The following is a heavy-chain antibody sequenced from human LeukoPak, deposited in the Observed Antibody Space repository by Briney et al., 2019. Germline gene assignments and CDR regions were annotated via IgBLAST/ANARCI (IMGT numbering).Heavy chain of an antibody. CDR3: AKDNGGYRYSNYYFDY. V-gene: IGHV3-43D*03. CDR1: GFTFDDYA. CDR2: ISWDGGSS. Sequence: PGGSLRLSCAASGFTFDDYAMHWVRQAPGKGLEWVSLISWDGGSSYYADSVKGRFTFSRDNSKNSLYLQMSSLRPEDTALYYCAKDNGGYRYSNYYFDYWGQGTLVTVSS. J-gene: IGHJ4*02. D-gene: IGHD5-18*01.